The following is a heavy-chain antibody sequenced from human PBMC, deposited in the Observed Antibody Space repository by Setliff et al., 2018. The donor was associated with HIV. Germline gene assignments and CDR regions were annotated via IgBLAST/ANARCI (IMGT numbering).Heavy chain of an antibody. Sequence: LSLTCTVSGGSISSYYWSRIRQPPGKGLEWIGYIYYSGSTNYNPSLKSRVTISVDTSKNQFSLKLSSVTAADTAVYYCARNPCSGGSCPDAFDIWGQGTMVTVSS. V-gene: IGHV4-59*01. D-gene: IGHD2-15*01. J-gene: IGHJ3*02. CDR1: GGSISSYY. CDR2: IYYSGST. CDR3: ARNPCSGGSCPDAFDI.